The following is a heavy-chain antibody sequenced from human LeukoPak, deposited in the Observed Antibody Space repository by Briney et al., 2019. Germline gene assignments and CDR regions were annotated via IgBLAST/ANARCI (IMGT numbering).Heavy chain of an antibody. CDR1: GGSISSYY. J-gene: IGHJ3*02. Sequence: SETLSLTCTVSGGSISSYYWSWIRQPPGKGLEWIGYIYYSGSTNYNPSLKSRVTISVDTSKNQFSLKLSSVTAADTAVYYCARVVGNYYDSSGYPDAFDIWGQGTMVTVSS. V-gene: IGHV4-59*01. CDR3: ARVVGNYYDSSGYPDAFDI. CDR2: IYYSGST. D-gene: IGHD3-22*01.